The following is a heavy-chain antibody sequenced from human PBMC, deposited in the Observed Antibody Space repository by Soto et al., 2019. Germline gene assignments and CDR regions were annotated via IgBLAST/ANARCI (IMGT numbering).Heavy chain of an antibody. CDR1: GFTFSDYF. J-gene: IGHJ6*02. Sequence: PGGSLRLSCGASGFTFSDYFMNWIRQAPGKGLEWVSYISSSSSYTKYADSVKGRFTISRDNAKNSLYLQMNRLRAEDTAVYYCASTPVVPLYDMDVWGQGTTVTVSS. D-gene: IGHD2-2*01. CDR3: ASTPVVPLYDMDV. CDR2: ISSSSSYT. V-gene: IGHV3-11*06.